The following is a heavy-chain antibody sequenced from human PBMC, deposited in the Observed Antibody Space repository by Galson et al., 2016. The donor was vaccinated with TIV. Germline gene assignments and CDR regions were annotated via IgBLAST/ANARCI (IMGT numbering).Heavy chain of an antibody. D-gene: IGHD2-8*02. CDR1: GFSITNYG. CDR2: LRYNGNSN. Sequence: SQRLSCAASGFSITNYGIHWVRQSPGRGLEAVGILRYNGNSNYYLESVKGRFTMSRDNSKNTVYLEMNSLRTEDTAVYYCVRDICTSVDCDPFDYWGQGTQVTVSS. J-gene: IGHJ4*02. CDR3: VRDICTSVDCDPFDY. V-gene: IGHV3-30*19.